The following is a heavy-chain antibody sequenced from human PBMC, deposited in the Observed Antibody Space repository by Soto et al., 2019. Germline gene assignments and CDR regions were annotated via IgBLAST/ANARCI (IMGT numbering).Heavy chain of an antibody. CDR1: GFTFSSYA. CDR3: ARDLTYYDSSGYIGRQQSTYYYYTMDV. D-gene: IGHD3-22*01. Sequence: PGGSLRLSCAASGFTFSSYAMSWVRQAPGKGLEWVSAISGSGSSTYYADSVKGRFTISKDNAKNSLYLQMHSLRAEDTAVYYCARDLTYYDSSGYIGRQQSTYYYYTMDVWGQGTTVTVSS. V-gene: IGHV3-23*01. J-gene: IGHJ6*02. CDR2: ISGSGSST.